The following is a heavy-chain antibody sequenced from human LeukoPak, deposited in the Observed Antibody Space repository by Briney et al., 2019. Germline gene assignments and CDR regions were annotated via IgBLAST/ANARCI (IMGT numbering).Heavy chain of an antibody. V-gene: IGHV3-30*07. D-gene: IGHD6-19*01. J-gene: IGHJ4*02. CDR2: ISYDGSNK. Sequence: GGSLRLSCAASGFTFRSYAMHWVRQAPGKGLEWVAVISYDGSNKYYADSVKGRFTISRDNSKNTLYLQMNSLRAEDTAVYYCASRGPLSGAWYFWGQGTLVTVSS. CDR1: GFTFRSYA. CDR3: ASRGPLSGAWYF.